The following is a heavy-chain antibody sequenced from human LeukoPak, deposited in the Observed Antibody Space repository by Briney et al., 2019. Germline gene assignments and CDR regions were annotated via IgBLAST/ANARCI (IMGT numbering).Heavy chain of an antibody. J-gene: IGHJ3*02. CDR2: IYPGDSDT. CDR1: GYSFTSYW. CDR3: ARQSSTAYYDCSGLPYDTCDI. Sequence: GESLKISCTGSGYSFTSYWIAWVRQMPGKGLEWMGIIYPGDSDTRYSSSFQGQVSISADKSISAAYLQWSSLKASDTAMYYCARQSSTAYYDCSGLPYDTCDIWGQGTMVTVSS. V-gene: IGHV5-51*01. D-gene: IGHD3-22*01.